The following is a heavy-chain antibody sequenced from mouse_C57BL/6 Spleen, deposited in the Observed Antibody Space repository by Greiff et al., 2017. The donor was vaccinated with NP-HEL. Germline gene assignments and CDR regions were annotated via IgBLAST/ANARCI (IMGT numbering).Heavy chain of an antibody. Sequence: EVQLQQSGTVLARPGASVKMSCKTSGYTFTSYWMRWVKQRPGQGLEWIGAIYPGNSDTSYNQKFKGKAKLTAVKSASTAYMELSSLTIEAAAVYDCTRGGLRRGFAYWGQGTLVTVSA. CDR2: IYPGNSDT. V-gene: IGHV1-5*01. CDR1: GYTFTSYW. D-gene: IGHD2-4*01. CDR3: TRGGLRRGFAY. J-gene: IGHJ3*01.